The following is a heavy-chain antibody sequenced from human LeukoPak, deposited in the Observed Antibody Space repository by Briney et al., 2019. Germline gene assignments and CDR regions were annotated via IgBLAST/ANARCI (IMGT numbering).Heavy chain of an antibody. CDR2: VDPEDGET. J-gene: IGHJ4*02. D-gene: IGHD6-19*01. CDR3: ATVPAQGVAAAKYYFDY. CDR1: GYTFTDYY. V-gene: IGHV1-69-2*01. Sequence: ASVKISCKVSGYTFTDYYMHWVQQAPGKGLEWMGLVDPEDGETIYAEKFQGRVTITADTSTDTAYMELSSLRSEDTAVYSCATVPAQGVAAAKYYFDYWGQGTLVTVSS.